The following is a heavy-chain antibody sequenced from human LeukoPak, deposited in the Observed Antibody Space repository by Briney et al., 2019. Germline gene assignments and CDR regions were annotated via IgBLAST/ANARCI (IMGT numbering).Heavy chain of an antibody. CDR3: AKIAGTYSPDY. CDR1: GFSFSDYY. CDR2: ISSSGTYT. J-gene: IGHJ4*02. D-gene: IGHD1-26*01. V-gene: IGHV3-11*06. Sequence: QTGGSLRLSCAASGFSFSDYYMTWIRQAPGKGLEWVSYISSSGTYTNYADSVKGRFTISRDNAKNSLYLQMNSLSAEDTAVYYRAKIAGTYSPDYWGQGTLVTVSS.